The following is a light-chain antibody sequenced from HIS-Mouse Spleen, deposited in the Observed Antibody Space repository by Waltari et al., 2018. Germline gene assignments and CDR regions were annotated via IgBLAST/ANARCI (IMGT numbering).Light chain of an antibody. CDR2: DVS. J-gene: IGLJ2*01. Sequence: QSALTQPASVSGSPGQSITLSCTGTSSDVGGYNYVPWYQQHPGKAPKLMIYDVSNRPSGVSNRFSGSKSGNTASLTISGLQAEDEADYYCSSYTSSGTLVFGGGTKLTVL. CDR3: SSYTSSGTLV. V-gene: IGLV2-14*03. CDR1: SSDVGGYNY.